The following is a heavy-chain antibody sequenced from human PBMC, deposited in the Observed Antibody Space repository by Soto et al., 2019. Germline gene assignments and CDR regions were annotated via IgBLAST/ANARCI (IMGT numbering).Heavy chain of an antibody. CDR2: ISYSGST. CDR1: GGSISSGDYY. V-gene: IGHV4-30-4*01. Sequence: SETLSLTCTVSGGSISSGDYYWNWIRQPPGKGLEWIGYISYSGSTYYNPSLKSRVIISVDTSTNQFSLKLSSVTAADTAVYYCVREKVMVTTNSASYRVHYFEYWGPGTLVTVSS. CDR3: VREKVMVTTNSASYRVHYFEY. J-gene: IGHJ4*02. D-gene: IGHD3-16*01.